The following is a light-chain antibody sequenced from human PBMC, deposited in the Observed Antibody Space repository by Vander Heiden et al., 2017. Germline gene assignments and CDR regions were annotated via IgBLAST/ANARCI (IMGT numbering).Light chain of an antibody. Sequence: IMLTQSPGTLSLSPGERATLSCRASQSVRSNYLAWYQQKPGQAPRLLIYGAFSRAGGIPDRFSGSGSGTDFTLTITRLEPEDFAVYYCQQYGGSPRTFGQGTTVEIK. CDR1: QSVRSNY. J-gene: IGKJ1*01. V-gene: IGKV3-20*01. CDR3: QQYGGSPRT. CDR2: GAF.